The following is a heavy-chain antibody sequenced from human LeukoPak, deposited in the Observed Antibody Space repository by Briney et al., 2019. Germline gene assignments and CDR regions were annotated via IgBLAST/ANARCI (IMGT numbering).Heavy chain of an antibody. CDR2: IYYSGST. J-gene: IGHJ4*02. V-gene: IGHV4-38-2*01. CDR3: ASRPSSGWYPFDY. Sequence: SETLSLPCAVSGYSISSGYYWGWIRQPPGKGQVWIGSIYYSGSTYYNPSLKSRVTISVGTSKNQFSLKLSSVTAADTAVYYCASRPSSGWYPFDYWGQGTLVTVSS. CDR1: GYSISSGYY. D-gene: IGHD6-19*01.